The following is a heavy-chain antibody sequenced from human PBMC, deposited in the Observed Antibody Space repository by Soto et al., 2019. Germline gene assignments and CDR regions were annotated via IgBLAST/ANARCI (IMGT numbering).Heavy chain of an antibody. D-gene: IGHD6-13*01. J-gene: IGHJ4*02. CDR1: GFTFSDYY. V-gene: IGHV3-11*05. CDR3: AREGPGTSTWYVDS. CDR2: ISTSSSYR. Sequence: QVQLVESGGGLVKPGGSLRLSCAASGFTFSDYYMSWIRQAPGKGLEWLSYISTSSSYRNYADSVKGRFTISRDNAKNSLYLKMNRLRVEDTAVYYCAREGPGTSTWYVDSWGQGTLVTVSS.